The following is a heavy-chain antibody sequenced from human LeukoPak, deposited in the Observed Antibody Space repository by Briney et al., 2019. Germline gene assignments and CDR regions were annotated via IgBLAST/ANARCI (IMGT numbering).Heavy chain of an antibody. CDR2: INHSGST. J-gene: IGHJ4*02. CDR3: ARDSSRLTTAPYDY. CDR1: GGSFSGYY. D-gene: IGHD3-22*01. V-gene: IGHV4-34*01. Sequence: SETLSLTCAVYGGSFSGYYWSWIRQPPGKGLEWIGEINHSGSTNYNPSLKSRVTISVDTSKNQFSLKLSSVTAADTAVYYCARDSSRLTTAPYDYWGQGTQVTVSS.